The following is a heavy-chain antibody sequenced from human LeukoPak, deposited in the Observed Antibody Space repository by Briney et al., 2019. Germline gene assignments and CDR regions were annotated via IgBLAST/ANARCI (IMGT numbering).Heavy chain of an antibody. CDR2: IIPIFGTA. CDR3: ARDKRDGYNLGGFDY. V-gene: IGHV1-69*05. CDR1: GGTFSSYA. Sequence: ASVKVSCKASGGTFSSYAISWVRQAPGQGLEWMGGIIPIFGTANYAQKFQSRVTITTDESTSTAYMELSSLRSEDTAVYYCARDKRDGYNLGGFDYWGQGTLVTVSS. J-gene: IGHJ4*02. D-gene: IGHD5-24*01.